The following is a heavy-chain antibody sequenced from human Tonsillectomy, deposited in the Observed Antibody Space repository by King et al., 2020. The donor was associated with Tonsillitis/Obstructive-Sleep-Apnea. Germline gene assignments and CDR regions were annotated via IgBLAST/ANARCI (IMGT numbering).Heavy chain of an antibody. CDR2: IYHSGST. CDR3: ARGVGEYGGHYFDY. D-gene: IGHD3-10*01. J-gene: IGHJ4*02. Sequence: QLQESGSGLVKPSQTLSLTCAVSGGSISSGGYSWNWIRQPPGKGLEWIGYIYHSGSTYYNPSLKSRVTISLDRSKNQFSLKLSSVTAADTAVYYCARGVGEYGGHYFDYWGQGTLVTVSS. V-gene: IGHV4-30-2*01. CDR1: GGSISSGGYS.